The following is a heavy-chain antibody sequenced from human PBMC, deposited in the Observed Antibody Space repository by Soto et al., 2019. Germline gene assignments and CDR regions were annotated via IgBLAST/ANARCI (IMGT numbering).Heavy chain of an antibody. D-gene: IGHD3-22*01. Sequence: NPGGSLRLSCAASGFTFSYYYMSWIRQAPGKGLEWVSYISSSSSYTNYADSVKGRFTISRDNAKNSLYLQMNSLRAEDTAVYYCARSWYYYDSSGYFDYWGQGTLVTVSS. CDR2: ISSSSSYT. CDR1: GFTFSYYY. CDR3: ARSWYYYDSSGYFDY. J-gene: IGHJ4*02. V-gene: IGHV3-11*06.